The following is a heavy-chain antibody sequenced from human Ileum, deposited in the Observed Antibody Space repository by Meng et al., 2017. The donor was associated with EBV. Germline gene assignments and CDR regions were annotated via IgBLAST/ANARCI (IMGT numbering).Heavy chain of an antibody. J-gene: IGHJ4*02. CDR3: ARDSEAADY. D-gene: IGHD6-25*01. V-gene: IGHV7-4-1*02. CDR1: GYTFTTYG. Sequence: QVQLVQPGSEWKKPXXPGRISCKASGYTFTTYGMNWVRQAPGQGLEWMGWINTNTGKPTYAQGLTGRFVFSLDTSVSTAYLQISSLKAEDTAVYYCARDSEAADYWGQGTLVTVSS. CDR2: INTNTGKP.